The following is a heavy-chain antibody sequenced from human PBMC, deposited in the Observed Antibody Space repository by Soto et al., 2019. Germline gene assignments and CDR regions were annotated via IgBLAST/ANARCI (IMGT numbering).Heavy chain of an antibody. V-gene: IGHV4-59*12. CDR1: GVSISSYF. D-gene: IGHD4-4*01. CDR3: ARVTVTTQIYYYYYGMDV. CDR2: TYHRGST. J-gene: IGHJ6*02. Sequence: PSETLSLTCSVSGVSISSYFWTWIRQPPGRGLEWIGYTYHRGSTNYSPSLKSRVAIALDTSENQFSLKVSSVTAADTAVYYCARVTVTTQIYYYYYGMDVWGQGTTVTVSS.